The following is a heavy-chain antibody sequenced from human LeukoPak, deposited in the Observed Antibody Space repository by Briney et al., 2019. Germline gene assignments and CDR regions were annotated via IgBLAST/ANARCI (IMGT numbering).Heavy chain of an antibody. J-gene: IGHJ3*02. CDR3: ARVHRLLGAFDI. CDR1: GFTFSSYD. Sequence: RTGGSLRLSCAASGFTFSSYDMHWVRQATGKGLEWVSAIGTAGDTYYPGSVKGRFTISRENAKNSLYLQMNSLRAGDAAVYYCARVHRLLGAFDIWGQGTMVTVSS. V-gene: IGHV3-13*01. CDR2: IGTAGDT.